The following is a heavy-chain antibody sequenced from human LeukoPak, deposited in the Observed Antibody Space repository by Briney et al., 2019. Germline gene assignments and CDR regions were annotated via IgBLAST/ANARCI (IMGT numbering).Heavy chain of an antibody. CDR2: ISGSGGST. V-gene: IGHV3-23*01. J-gene: IGHJ4*02. CDR3: AKAHVSGSFDY. CDR1: GFTFSSDA. D-gene: IGHD3-10*01. Sequence: GGSLRLSSAASGFTFSSDAVSWVRQAPGKELEWVSAISGSGGSTYYADSVKGRFTISRDNSKNTLYLQMNSLRAEDTAVYYCAKAHVSGSFDYWGQGTLVTVSS.